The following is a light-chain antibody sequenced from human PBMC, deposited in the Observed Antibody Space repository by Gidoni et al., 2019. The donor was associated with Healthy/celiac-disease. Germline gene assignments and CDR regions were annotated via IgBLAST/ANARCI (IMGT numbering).Light chain of an antibody. CDR3: QQYDNLPLT. CDR2: DAS. J-gene: IGKJ4*01. Sequence: DLQMTQSPSSLSASVGDRVTITCQASQDISNYLNWYQQKPGKAPKLLIYDASNLETGVPSRFSGSGSGTDFTFNISSMQPEDIATYYWQQYDNLPLTFGGGTKVEIK. CDR1: QDISNY. V-gene: IGKV1-33*01.